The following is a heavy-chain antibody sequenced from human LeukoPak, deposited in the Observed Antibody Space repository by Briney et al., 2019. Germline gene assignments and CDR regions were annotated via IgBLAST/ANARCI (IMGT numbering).Heavy chain of an antibody. CDR1: GYTFTSYG. D-gene: IGHD3-10*01. J-gene: IGHJ4*02. CDR2: ISAYNGNT. V-gene: IGHV1-18*01. CDR3: SRVGGAGGVATSDY. Sequence: GASVKVSCKASGYTFTSYGISWVRQAPGQGLEWMGWISAYNGNTNYAQKLQGRVTMTTDTSTSTAYMELRSLISDDTAVYYWSRVGGAGGVATSDYGGQEPLVTVSS.